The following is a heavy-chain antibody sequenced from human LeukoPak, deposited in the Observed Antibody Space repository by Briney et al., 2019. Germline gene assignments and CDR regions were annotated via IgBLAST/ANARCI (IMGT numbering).Heavy chain of an antibody. Sequence: SETLSLTCTVSGGSISSHYWSWIRQPPGKGLEWIGYIYYSGSTNYNPSLKSRVTISVDTSKNQFSLKLSSVTAADTAVYYCASSLGRWELHYYYYYMDVWGKGTTVTVSS. D-gene: IGHD1-26*01. V-gene: IGHV4-59*11. J-gene: IGHJ6*03. CDR3: ASSLGRWELHYYYYYMDV. CDR1: GGSISSHY. CDR2: IYYSGST.